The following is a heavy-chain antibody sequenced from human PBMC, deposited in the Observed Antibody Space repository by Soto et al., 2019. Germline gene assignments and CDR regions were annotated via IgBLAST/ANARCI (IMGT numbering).Heavy chain of an antibody. Sequence: GGSLRLSCAASGFTFSSYWMHWVRQAPGKGLVWVSRINSDGSSTSYADSVKGRFTISRDNAKNTLYLQMNSLRAEDTAVYYCARDESLILGGFDPWGQGTLVTVPQ. D-gene: IGHD1-26*01. CDR1: GFTFSSYW. J-gene: IGHJ5*02. CDR3: ARDESLILGGFDP. CDR2: INSDGSST. V-gene: IGHV3-74*01.